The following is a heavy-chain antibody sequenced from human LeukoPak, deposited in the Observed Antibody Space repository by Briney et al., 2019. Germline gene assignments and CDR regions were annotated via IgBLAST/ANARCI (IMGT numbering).Heavy chain of an antibody. V-gene: IGHV1-46*01. D-gene: IGHD3-10*02. J-gene: IGHJ4*02. CDR3: ARVPTRVGYFDY. Sequence: GASVKVSCKASGYTFTSYYMHWVRQAPGQGLKWMGIINPSGGSTGYAQKFQGRVTMTRDTSTSTVYMELSSLRSEDTAVYYCARVPTRVGYFDYWGQGTLVTVSS. CDR2: INPSGGST. CDR1: GYTFTSYY.